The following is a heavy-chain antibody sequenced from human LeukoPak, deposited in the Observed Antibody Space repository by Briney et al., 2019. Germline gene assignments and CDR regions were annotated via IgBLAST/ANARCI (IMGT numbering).Heavy chain of an antibody. CDR2: VFRLQTVRT. Sequence: PSETLSLTCTVSDSSTTSTYYWAWFRQPPGKGLEWIATVFRLQTVRTFNNPSLESRVTMSLDPSQNQFSLNLTSVTAADTALYFCARVLHAPYLIDSWGQGTLVTVSS. J-gene: IGHJ4*02. CDR3: ARVLHAPYLIDS. CDR1: DSSTTSTYY. D-gene: IGHD2-8*01. V-gene: IGHV4-38-2*02.